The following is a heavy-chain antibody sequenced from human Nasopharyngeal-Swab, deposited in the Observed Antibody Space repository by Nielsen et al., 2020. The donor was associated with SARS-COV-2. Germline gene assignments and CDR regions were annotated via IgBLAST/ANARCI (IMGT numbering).Heavy chain of an antibody. V-gene: IGHV3-23*01. Sequence: GESLKISCAASGFTFSSYAMSWVRQAPGKGLEWVSAISGSGGRTYYADSVKGRFTISRDNSKNTLYLQMNSLRAEDTAVYYCAKKDIVVVVAATVFDYWGQGTLVTVSS. CDR3: AKKDIVVVVAATVFDY. D-gene: IGHD2-15*01. CDR1: GFTFSSYA. J-gene: IGHJ4*02. CDR2: ISGSGGRT.